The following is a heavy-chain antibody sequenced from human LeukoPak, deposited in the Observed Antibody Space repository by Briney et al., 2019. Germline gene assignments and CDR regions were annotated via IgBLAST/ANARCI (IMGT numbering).Heavy chain of an antibody. J-gene: IGHJ3*02. V-gene: IGHV4-34*01. CDR1: GGSFSGYY. D-gene: IGHD3-22*01. Sequence: SETLSLTCAVYGGSFSGYYWSWIRQPPGKGLEWIGEINHSGSTNYNPSLKSRVTLSVDTSKNQFSLKLSSVTAADTAVYYCARAVLGVVVADDAFDIWGQGTMVTVSS. CDR3: ARAVLGVVVADDAFDI. CDR2: INHSGST.